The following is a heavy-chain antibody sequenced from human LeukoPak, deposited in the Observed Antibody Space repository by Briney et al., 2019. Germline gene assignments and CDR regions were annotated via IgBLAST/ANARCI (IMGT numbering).Heavy chain of an antibody. CDR3: ARVWVVVRGVFDH. V-gene: IGHV4-34*01. Sequence: SETLSLTCAVYGGSFSGYYWSWIRQPPGKGLEWIGEINHSGSTNYNPSLKSRVTISVDTSKNQFSLKLSSVTAADTAVYYCARVWVVVRGVFDHWGQGTLVTVSS. CDR2: INHSGST. D-gene: IGHD3-10*01. J-gene: IGHJ4*02. CDR1: GGSFSGYY.